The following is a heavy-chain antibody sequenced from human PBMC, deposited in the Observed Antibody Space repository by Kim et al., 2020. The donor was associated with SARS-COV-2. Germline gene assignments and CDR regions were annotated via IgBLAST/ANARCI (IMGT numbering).Heavy chain of an antibody. V-gene: IGHV4-34*01. D-gene: IGHD6-13*01. CDR1: GGSLSGYY. CDR2: INHSGST. CDR3: ARGGYGVGDY. Sequence: SETLSLTCAVYGGSLSGYYWSWIRQPPGKGLEWIGEINHSGSTNYNPSLKSRVSISVDTSKNQFSLKLSSVTAADTAVYYCARGGYGVGDYWGQGTLVTV. J-gene: IGHJ4*02.